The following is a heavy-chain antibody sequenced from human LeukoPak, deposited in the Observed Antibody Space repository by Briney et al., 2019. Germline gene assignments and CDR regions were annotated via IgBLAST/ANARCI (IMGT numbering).Heavy chain of an antibody. CDR3: ARDLVVRGRWSWFDP. CDR1: GFTLSSYE. D-gene: IGHD3-10*01. V-gene: IGHV3-48*03. CDR2: ISSSGSTI. J-gene: IGHJ5*02. Sequence: GGSLRLSCAASGFTLSSYEMNWFRQAPGKGLEWVSYISSSGSTIYYADSVKGRFTISRDNAKNSLYLQMNSLRVEDMAVYNCARDLVVRGRWSWFDPRGQGTLVTVSS.